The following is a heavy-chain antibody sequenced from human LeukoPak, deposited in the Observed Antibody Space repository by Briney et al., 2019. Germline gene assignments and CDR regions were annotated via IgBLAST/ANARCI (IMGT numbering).Heavy chain of an antibody. CDR1: GYTFTGYY. D-gene: IGHD3-3*01. CDR2: INPNSGGT. J-gene: IGHJ4*02. CDR3: ARVRRITIFGVVRGWYCDY. Sequence: ASVKVSCKASGYTFTGYYMHWVRQAPGQGLEWMGWINPNSGGTNYAQKFQGRVTMNRDTSISTAYMELSRLRSDDTAVYYCARVRRITIFGVVRGWYCDYWGQGTLVTVSS. V-gene: IGHV1-2*02.